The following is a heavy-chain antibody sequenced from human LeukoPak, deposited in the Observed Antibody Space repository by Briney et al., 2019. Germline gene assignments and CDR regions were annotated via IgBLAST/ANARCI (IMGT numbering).Heavy chain of an antibody. CDR3: ASIRSALLNRRWGAFDI. CDR2: ISWNSGSI. Sequence: GGSLRLSCAASGFTFDDYAMHWFRQAPGKGLEGVSGISWNSGSIGYADSVKGRCTISRDNAKNSLYLQMNSLRAEDTAVYYCASIRSALLNRRWGAFDIWGQGTMVTVSS. J-gene: IGHJ3*02. D-gene: IGHD3-10*01. V-gene: IGHV3-9*01. CDR1: GFTFDDYA.